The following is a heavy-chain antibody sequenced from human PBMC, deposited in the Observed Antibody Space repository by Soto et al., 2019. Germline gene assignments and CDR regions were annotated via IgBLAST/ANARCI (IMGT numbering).Heavy chain of an antibody. V-gene: IGHV4-31*03. CDR1: GGSINSGGYY. CDR3: ARVGAKSRGNWFDP. Sequence: PSETLSLTCSVSGGSINSGGYYWDWIRQHPGKGLEWIGYIYYTGYTYYNSSLQSRATISLDASKIHFSLRLTSVTAADTAVYYCARVGAKSRGNWFDPWGQGTLVTVSS. J-gene: IGHJ5*02. D-gene: IGHD1-26*01. CDR2: IYYTGYT.